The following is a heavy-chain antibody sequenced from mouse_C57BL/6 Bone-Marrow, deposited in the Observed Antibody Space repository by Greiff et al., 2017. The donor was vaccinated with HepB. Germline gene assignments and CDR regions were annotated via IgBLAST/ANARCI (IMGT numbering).Heavy chain of an antibody. Sequence: EVHLVESGPELVKPGASVKISCKASGYSFTGYYMNWVKQSPEKSLEWIGEINPSTGGTTYNQKFKAKATLTVDKSSSTAYMQLKSLTSEDSAVYYCANYGSSCRGSFDYWGQGTTLTVSS. V-gene: IGHV1-42*01. CDR3: ANYGSSCRGSFDY. J-gene: IGHJ2*01. CDR1: GYSFTGYY. CDR2: INPSTGGT. D-gene: IGHD1-1*01.